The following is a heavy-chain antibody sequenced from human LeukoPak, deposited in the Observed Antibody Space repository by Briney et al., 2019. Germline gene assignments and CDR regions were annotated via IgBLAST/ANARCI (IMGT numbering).Heavy chain of an antibody. CDR2: FDPEDGET. J-gene: IGHJ4*02. CDR1: GYTLTELS. Sequence: ASVKVSCKVSGYTLTELSMHWVRQAPGKGLEWMGGFDPEDGETIYAQKFQGRATMTEDTSTDTAYMELSSLRSEDTAVYYCATDCSFRAVQSLSGGSCYSVGWGQGTLVTVSS. V-gene: IGHV1-24*01. D-gene: IGHD2-15*01. CDR3: ATDCSFRAVQSLSGGSCYSVG.